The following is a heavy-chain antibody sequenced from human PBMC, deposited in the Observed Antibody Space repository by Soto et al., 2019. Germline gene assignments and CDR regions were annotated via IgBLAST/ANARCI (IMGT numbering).Heavy chain of an antibody. J-gene: IGHJ3*02. V-gene: IGHV4-34*01. D-gene: IGHD6-19*01. CDR1: GGSLSGNN. CDR3: ARGLSTVAMFDGFDI. Sequence: PSETLSLTCVVNGGSLSGNNWGWIRQPPGKGLEWIGDIYHGGNTHYNPSLMSRVTMSVDTSKRQFSLQLTSVTAADTALYFCARGLSTVAMFDGFDIWGQGTVVTVSS. CDR2: IYHGGNT.